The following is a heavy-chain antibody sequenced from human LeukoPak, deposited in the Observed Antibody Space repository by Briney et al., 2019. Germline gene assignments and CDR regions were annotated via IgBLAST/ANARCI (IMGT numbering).Heavy chain of an antibody. CDR3: AKSPAVDAAFDI. D-gene: IGHD4-23*01. CDR1: GYTFTTYS. V-gene: IGHV1-46*01. J-gene: IGHJ3*02. CDR2: INPSGGST. Sequence: ASVKVSCKASGYTFTTYSMHWVRQAPGQGLEWMGIINPSGGSTKYAQKFQGRVTMTRDTSTSTVHMELSSLRFEDTAVYYCAKSPAVDAAFDIWGQGTMVTVSS.